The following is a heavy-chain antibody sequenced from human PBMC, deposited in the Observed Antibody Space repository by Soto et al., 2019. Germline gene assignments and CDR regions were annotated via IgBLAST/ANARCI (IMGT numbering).Heavy chain of an antibody. CDR2: ISYDGSNK. V-gene: IGHV3-30*18. CDR1: GFTFSSYG. CDR3: AKGGYSYGYCDY. D-gene: IGHD5-18*01. J-gene: IGHJ4*02. Sequence: QVQLVESGGGVVQPGRSLRLSCAASGFTFSSYGMHWVRQAPGKGLEWVAVISYDGSNKYYADSVKGRFTISRDNSKNTLYLQMNSLRAEDTAVYYCAKGGYSYGYCDYWGQGTLVTVSS.